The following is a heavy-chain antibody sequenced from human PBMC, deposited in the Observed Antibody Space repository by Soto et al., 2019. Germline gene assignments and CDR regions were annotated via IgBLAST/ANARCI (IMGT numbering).Heavy chain of an antibody. CDR3: ARKSGYGVDV. D-gene: IGHD3-10*01. Sequence: PGGSLRLSCAASGFTFSDYYMTWIRQAPGKGLEWLSDITTRGSAIYYADSVKGRFTIARDNAKNSLYLQMNSLTAEDTAVYYCARKSGYGVDVWGQGTTVTGAS. CDR2: ITTRGSAI. V-gene: IGHV3-11*01. CDR1: GFTFSDYY. J-gene: IGHJ6*02.